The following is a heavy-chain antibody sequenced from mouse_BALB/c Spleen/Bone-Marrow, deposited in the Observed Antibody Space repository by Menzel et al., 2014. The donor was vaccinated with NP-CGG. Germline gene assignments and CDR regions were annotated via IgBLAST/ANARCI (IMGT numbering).Heavy chain of an antibody. D-gene: IGHD4-1*01. CDR3: TRGGNWEDFDY. J-gene: IGHJ2*01. CDR1: GFTFSSFG. CDR2: ISSGSSTI. Sequence: EVQGVESGGGLVQPGGSRKLSCAASGFTFSSFGMHWVRQAPERGLEWVAYISSGSSTIFYADTVKGRFTISRDDPKNTLFLQMTSLRSEATAMYYCTRGGNWEDFDYWGQGTTLTVSS. V-gene: IGHV5-17*02.